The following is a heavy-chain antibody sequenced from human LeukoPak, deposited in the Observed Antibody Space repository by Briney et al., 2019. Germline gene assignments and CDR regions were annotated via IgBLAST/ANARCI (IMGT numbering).Heavy chain of an antibody. V-gene: IGHV3-73*01. D-gene: IGHD3-9*01. CDR1: GFTFSGPA. CDR3: TSLGAPYYDILTGYQNWFDP. CDR2: IRSKANSYAT. Sequence: GGSLRLSCAASGFTFSGPAMHWVRQASGKGLEWVGRIRSKANSYATAYAASVKGRFTISRDDSKNTAYLQMNSLKTEDTAVYYCTSLGAPYYDILTGYQNWFDPWGQGTLVTVSS. J-gene: IGHJ5*02.